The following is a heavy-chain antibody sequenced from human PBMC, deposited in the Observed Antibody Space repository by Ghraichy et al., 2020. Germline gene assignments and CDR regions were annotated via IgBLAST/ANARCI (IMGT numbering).Heavy chain of an antibody. CDR2: ISGSGGST. CDR1: GFTFSSYA. Sequence: GSLRLSCAASGFTFSSYAMSWVRQAPGKGLEWVSAISGSGGSTYYADSVKGRFTISRDNSKNTLYLQMNSLRAEDTAVYYCAKDWIVVVPAAYYYYGMDVWGQGTTVTVSS. D-gene: IGHD2-2*01. J-gene: IGHJ6*02. V-gene: IGHV3-23*01. CDR3: AKDWIVVVPAAYYYYGMDV.